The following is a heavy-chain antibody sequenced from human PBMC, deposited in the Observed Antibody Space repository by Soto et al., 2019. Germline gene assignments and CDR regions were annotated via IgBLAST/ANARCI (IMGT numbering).Heavy chain of an antibody. J-gene: IGHJ1*01. CDR1: GYTFSNYG. Sequence: ASVKVSCKASGYTFSNYGITWVRQAPGQGLEWMGWISAYNGNTNYAHKLQGRVTMTTETSTSTAYMELRSLRSDDTAVYYCARLSTICSSSSCSVFCGPGPLLTVSS. CDR3: ARLSTICSSSSCSVF. CDR2: ISAYNGNT. V-gene: IGHV1-18*04. D-gene: IGHD2-2*01.